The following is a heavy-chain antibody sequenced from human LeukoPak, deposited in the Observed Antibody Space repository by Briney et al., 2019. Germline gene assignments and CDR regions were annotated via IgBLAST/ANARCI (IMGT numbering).Heavy chain of an antibody. CDR2: IIPIFGTA. D-gene: IGHD2-2*01. J-gene: IGHJ6*03. CDR3: ARDLVVVPAGINGVGNYYMDV. CDR1: GYTFTSYA. V-gene: IGHV1-69*13. Sequence: SVKVSCKASGYTFTSYAISWVRQAPGQGLEWMGGIIPIFGTAKYAQKFQGRVTITADESTSTAYMELSSLRSEDTAVYYCARDLVVVPAGINGVGNYYMDVWGKGTTVTVSS.